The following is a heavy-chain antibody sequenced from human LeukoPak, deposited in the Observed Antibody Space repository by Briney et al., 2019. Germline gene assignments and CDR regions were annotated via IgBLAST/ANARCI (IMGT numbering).Heavy chain of an antibody. D-gene: IGHD1-26*01. J-gene: IGHJ6*03. CDR1: GGTFSGYY. CDR2: SNDSGGT. CDR3: ARLSVIVAAALEYYYYYMDV. V-gene: IGHV4-34*01. Sequence: NPSETLSLTCAVYGGTFSGYYWSWIRQPPGKRLEWVGESNDSGGTNYNPSLKSRVTISADKSKNQVSLKLTSVTAADTAVYYCARLSVIVAAALEYYYYYMDVWGQGTTVTVSS.